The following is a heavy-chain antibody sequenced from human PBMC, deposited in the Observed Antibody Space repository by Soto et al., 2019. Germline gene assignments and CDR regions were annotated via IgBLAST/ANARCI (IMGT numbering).Heavy chain of an antibody. V-gene: IGHV4-39*01. CDR3: AGPAANYYGSGSQKRYYFDY. CDR2: IYYSGST. J-gene: IGHJ4*02. Sequence: PSETLSLTCTVSGGSISSSSYYWGWIRQPPGKGLEWIGSIYYSGSTYYNPSLKSRVTISVDTSKNQFSLKLSSVTAADTAVYYCAGPAANYYGSGSQKRYYFDYWGQGTLVTVSS. CDR1: GGSISSSSYY. D-gene: IGHD3-10*01.